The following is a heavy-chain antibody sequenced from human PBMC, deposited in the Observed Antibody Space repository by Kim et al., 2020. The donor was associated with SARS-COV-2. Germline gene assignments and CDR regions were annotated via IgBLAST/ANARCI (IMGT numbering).Heavy chain of an antibody. J-gene: IGHJ6*02. D-gene: IGHD5-12*01. CDR3: AGSVVATIRYYYYGMDV. CDR1: GYTFTGYY. Sequence: ASVKVSCKASGYTFTGYYMHWVRQAPGQGLEWMGRINPNSGGTNYAQKFQGRVTMTRDTSISTAYMELSRLRSDDTAVYYCAGSVVATIRYYYYGMDVWGQGTTVTVSS. V-gene: IGHV1-2*06. CDR2: INPNSGGT.